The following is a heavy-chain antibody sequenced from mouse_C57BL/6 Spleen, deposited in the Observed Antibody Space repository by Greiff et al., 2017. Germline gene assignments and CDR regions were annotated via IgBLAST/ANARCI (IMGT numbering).Heavy chain of an antibody. CDR3: AREEGTTVVD. CDR1: GYSITSGYY. V-gene: IGHV3-6*01. Sequence: EVHLVESGPGLVKPSQSLSLTCSVTGYSITSGYYWNWIRQFPGNKLEWMGYISYDGSNNYNPSLKNRISITRDTSKNQFFLKLNSVTTEDTATYYCAREEGTTVVDWGQGTLVTVSA. J-gene: IGHJ3*01. CDR2: ISYDGSN. D-gene: IGHD1-1*01.